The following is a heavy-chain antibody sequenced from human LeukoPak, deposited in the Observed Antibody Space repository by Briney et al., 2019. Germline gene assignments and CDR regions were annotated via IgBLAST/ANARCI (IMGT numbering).Heavy chain of an antibody. CDR1: GYSFTSYW. D-gene: IGHD3-9*01. V-gene: IGHV5-51*01. Sequence: GESLKISCKGSGYSFTSYWIGWVRQMPGKGLEWMGIIYPGDSDTRYSPSFQGQVTISADKSISTAYLQWSSLKASDTATYYCARLAYDILTGYYFDYWGQGTLVTVSS. J-gene: IGHJ4*02. CDR2: IYPGDSDT. CDR3: ARLAYDILTGYYFDY.